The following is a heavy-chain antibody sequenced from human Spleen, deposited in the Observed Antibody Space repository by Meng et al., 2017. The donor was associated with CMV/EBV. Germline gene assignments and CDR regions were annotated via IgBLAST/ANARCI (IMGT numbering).Heavy chain of an antibody. CDR3: AISTVTTPYYYYGMDV. V-gene: IGHV3-21*04. D-gene: IGHD4-11*01. Sequence: GSLKISCGASGFIFSSYVMNWVRQAPGKGLEWVSSISSSSSYIYYADSVKGRFTISRDNAKNSLYLQMNSLRAEDTALYYCAISTVTTPYYYYGMDVWGQGTTVTVSS. J-gene: IGHJ6*02. CDR1: GFIFSSYV. CDR2: ISSSSSYI.